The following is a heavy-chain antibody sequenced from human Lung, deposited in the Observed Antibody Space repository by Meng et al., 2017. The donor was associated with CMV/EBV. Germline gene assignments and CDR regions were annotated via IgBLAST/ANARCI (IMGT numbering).Heavy chain of an antibody. V-gene: IGHV1-18*01. CDR3: ARDVMGPTDY. D-gene: IGHD1-26*01. Sequence: SXXVSWKASGYTFTSYGISWVRQAPGQGLEWMGWISAYNGNTNYAQKLQGRVTMTTDTSTSTAYMELRSLRSDDTAVYYCARDVMGPTDYWGQGTLVTVSS. CDR2: ISAYNGNT. CDR1: GYTFTSYG. J-gene: IGHJ4*01.